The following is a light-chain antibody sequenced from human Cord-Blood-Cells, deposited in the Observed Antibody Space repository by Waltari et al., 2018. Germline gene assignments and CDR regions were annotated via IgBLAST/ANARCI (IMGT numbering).Light chain of an antibody. CDR3: SSYATSNTLV. J-gene: IGLJ3*02. CDR2: EFS. V-gene: IGLV2-8*01. CDR1: SNGLWGINL. Sequence: QSCLTQPPPSFGFPWQSGTIPWPGTSNGLWGINLVSWYPQHPGKAPKPRIYEFSKRPSGVPGRFSGSKSDNTASLTVSGLQAEDEADYYCSSYATSNTLVFGGGTQLTVL.